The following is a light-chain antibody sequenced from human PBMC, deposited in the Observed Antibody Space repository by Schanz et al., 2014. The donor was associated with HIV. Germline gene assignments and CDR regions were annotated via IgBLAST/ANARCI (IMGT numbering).Light chain of an antibody. Sequence: EIVMTQSPATLSVSPGERATLSCRASQNVISKLAWYQQKPGQSPRLLIYAASTRATGIPDRFSGSGSGTDFSLTISSLEPEDFAVYFCQQGGTFGQGTRLEI. CDR2: AAS. CDR3: QQGGT. J-gene: IGKJ5*01. V-gene: IGKV3D-15*01. CDR1: QNVISK.